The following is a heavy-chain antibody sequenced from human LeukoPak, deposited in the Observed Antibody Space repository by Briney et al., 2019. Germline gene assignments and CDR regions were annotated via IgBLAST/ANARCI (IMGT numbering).Heavy chain of an antibody. D-gene: IGHD6-25*01. CDR2: INQDGSEK. V-gene: IGHV3-7*01. CDR3: ARDSSGWGFDY. J-gene: IGHJ4*02. Sequence: GGSLRLSCAASGFTFSSYWMTWVRQTPGKALEWVANINQDGSEKYYVDSVKGRFSISRDNAKSSLYLQMNGLRAGDTSVYYCARDSSGWGFDYWGQGSLVTVSS. CDR1: GFTFSSYW.